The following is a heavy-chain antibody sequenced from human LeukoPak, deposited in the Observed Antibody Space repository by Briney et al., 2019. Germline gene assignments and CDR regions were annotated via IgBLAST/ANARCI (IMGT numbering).Heavy chain of an antibody. Sequence: XXWXXXXXXKGLEWVAVIYSGGSTYYADSVKGRFTISRDNSKNMLYLQMNSLRAEDTAVYYCAREGSSGWYYFDYWGQGTLVTVSS. CDR2: IYSGGST. V-gene: IGHV3-53*01. CDR3: AREGSSGWYYFDY. J-gene: IGHJ4*02. D-gene: IGHD6-19*01.